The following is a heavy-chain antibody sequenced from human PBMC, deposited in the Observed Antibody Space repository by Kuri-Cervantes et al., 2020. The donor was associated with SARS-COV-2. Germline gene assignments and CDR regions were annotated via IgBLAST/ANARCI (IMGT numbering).Heavy chain of an antibody. J-gene: IGHJ5*02. CDR1: GFTLSSYA. V-gene: IGHV3-48*01. D-gene: IGHD2-2*01. CDR3: AREGPTATLYP. CDR2: ISSSSTI. Sequence: GESLKISCAASGFTLSSYAIHWVRQAPGKGLEWVSYISSSSTIYYADSVKGRFTISRDNAKNSLYLQMNSLRAEDTAVYYCAREGPTATLYPWGQGTLVTDSS.